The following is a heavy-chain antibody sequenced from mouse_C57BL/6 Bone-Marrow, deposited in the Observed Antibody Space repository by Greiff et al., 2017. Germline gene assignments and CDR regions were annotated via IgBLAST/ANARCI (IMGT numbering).Heavy chain of an antibody. Sequence: VQLQQSGPELVKPGASVKISCKASGYAFSSSWMNWVKQRPGTGLEWIGRIYPGDGDTNYNGKFKGKATLTADKSSSTAYMQLSSLTSEDSAVYFCARYWFAYGGQGTLVTVSA. V-gene: IGHV1-82*01. CDR2: IYPGDGDT. CDR3: ARYWFAY. J-gene: IGHJ3*01. CDR1: GYAFSSSW.